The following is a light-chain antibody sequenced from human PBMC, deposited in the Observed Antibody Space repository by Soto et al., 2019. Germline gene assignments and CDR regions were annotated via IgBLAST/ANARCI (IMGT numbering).Light chain of an antibody. J-gene: IGKJ5*01. CDR3: QQRSNWPHL. V-gene: IGKV3D-20*02. Sequence: EIVLTQSPGTLSLSPGERATLSCWASQSVSRSYLAWYQQKHGQAPRLXIYGASSRATGIPARVGSSGAGPACTLAISSLERADVEVDDCQQRSNWPHLFGQGTRLEIK. CDR2: GAS. CDR1: QSVSRSY.